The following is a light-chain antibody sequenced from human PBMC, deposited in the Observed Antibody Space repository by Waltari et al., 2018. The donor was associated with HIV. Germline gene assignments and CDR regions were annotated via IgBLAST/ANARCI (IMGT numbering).Light chain of an antibody. Sequence: QSVLPQPPSASGTPGQRVTISWSGRRSNIGSHDVNWYQQVPGTAPKFLMYSNNKRPSGVPDRFSGSKSGTSASLAISGLQSDDEADYYCAAWDESLNALVFGGGTRLTVL. CDR3: AAWDESLNALV. J-gene: IGLJ2*01. V-gene: IGLV1-44*01. CDR1: RSNIGSHD. CDR2: SNN.